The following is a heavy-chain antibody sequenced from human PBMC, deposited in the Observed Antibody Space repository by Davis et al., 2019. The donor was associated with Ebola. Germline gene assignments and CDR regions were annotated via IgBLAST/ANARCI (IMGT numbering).Heavy chain of an antibody. CDR2: INHSGST. Sequence: PSETLSLTCTVSGGSISSYYWSWIRQPPGKGLEWIGEINHSGSTNYNPSLKSRVTTSVDTSKNQFSLKLSSVTAADTAVYYCARNAVVLWFGRGFDYWGQGTLVTVSS. J-gene: IGHJ4*02. CDR3: ARNAVVLWFGRGFDY. V-gene: IGHV4-34*01. CDR1: GGSISSYY. D-gene: IGHD3-10*01.